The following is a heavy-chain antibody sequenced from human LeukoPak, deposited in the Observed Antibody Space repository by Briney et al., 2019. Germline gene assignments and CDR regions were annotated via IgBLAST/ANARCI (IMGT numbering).Heavy chain of an antibody. CDR3: ARFLAGTISY. CDR2: ITSSSTYI. CDR1: GFTFSSYS. V-gene: IGHV3-21*01. Sequence: GGSLRLSCAASGFTFSSYSVYWVRQAPGKGLEWVSSITSSSTYIYYADSVKGRFTIPRDNAKSSLYLQMNSLRAEDTAVYYCARFLAGTISYWGQGTLVTVSS. D-gene: IGHD6-19*01. J-gene: IGHJ4*02.